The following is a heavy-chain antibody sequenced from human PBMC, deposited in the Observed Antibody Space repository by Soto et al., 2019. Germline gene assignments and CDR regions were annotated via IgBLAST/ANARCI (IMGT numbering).Heavy chain of an antibody. CDR1: GGTFSSYA. Sequence: QVQLVQSGAEVKKPGSSVKVSCKASGGTFSSYAISWVRQAPGQGLEWMGGIIPIFGTANYAQKFQGRVTITADDSTSTAYMELSSLRSEDTAVYYCARVTLGWSQLQRREGNYGMDVWGQGTTVTVSS. CDR3: ARVTLGWSQLQRREGNYGMDV. J-gene: IGHJ6*02. V-gene: IGHV1-69*01. CDR2: IIPIFGTA. D-gene: IGHD2-15*01.